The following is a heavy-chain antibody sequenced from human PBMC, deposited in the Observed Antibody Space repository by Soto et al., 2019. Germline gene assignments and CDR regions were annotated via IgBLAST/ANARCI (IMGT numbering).Heavy chain of an antibody. CDR1: GFTFSSYD. J-gene: IGHJ5*02. CDR3: VRAGGVGATWSWFNP. CDR2: VGPAGDT. V-gene: IGHV3-13*01. Sequence: EVQLVVSGGGFVQPGGSLRLSCAASGFTFSSYDMHWVRQVIGKGLEWVAAVGPAGDTHYADSVKGRFIISRENVKNSMFLQMNSLRADDTAVYYCVRAGGVGATWSWFNPWGQGSLVTVSS. D-gene: IGHD1-26*01.